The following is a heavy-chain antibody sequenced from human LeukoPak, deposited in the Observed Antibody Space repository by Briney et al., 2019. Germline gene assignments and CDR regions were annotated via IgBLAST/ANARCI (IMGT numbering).Heavy chain of an antibody. CDR3: ARDRRYYGSGSLGGFDY. CDR1: GFTFRSYA. CDR2: ISYDGSNK. D-gene: IGHD3-10*01. J-gene: IGHJ4*02. V-gene: IGHV3-30*04. Sequence: PGRSLRLSCAASGFTFRSYAMHWVRQAPGKGLEWVAVISYDGSNKYYADSVKGRFTIPRDDSKNTLYLQVNSLRAEDTAVYYCARDRRYYGSGSLGGFDYWGQGTLVTVSS.